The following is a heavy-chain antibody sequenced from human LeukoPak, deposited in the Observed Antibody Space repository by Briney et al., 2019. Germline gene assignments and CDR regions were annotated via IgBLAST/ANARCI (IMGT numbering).Heavy chain of an antibody. CDR2: IIPIFGTA. D-gene: IGHD2-2*01. J-gene: IGHJ6*02. CDR3: ARDPLMGCSSTSCYEGIPSGMDV. Sequence: GASVKVSCKASGGTFSSYAISWVRQAPGQGLEWMGGIIPIFGTANYAQKFQGRVTITADESTSTAYMELSSLRSEDTAVYYCARDPLMGCSSTSCYEGIPSGMDVWGQGTTVTVSS. V-gene: IGHV1-69*13. CDR1: GGTFSSYA.